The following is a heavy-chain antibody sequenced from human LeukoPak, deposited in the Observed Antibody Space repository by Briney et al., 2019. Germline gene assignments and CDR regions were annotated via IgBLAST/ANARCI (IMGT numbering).Heavy chain of an antibody. Sequence: GGSLRLSCAASGFTFSSYGMHWVRQAPGKGLEWVAVIWYDGSNKYYADSVKGRFTTSRDNSKNTLYLQMNSLRAEDTAVYYCARTVYDFWSGYSDYWGQGTLVTVSS. CDR3: ARTVYDFWSGYSDY. D-gene: IGHD3-3*01. CDR1: GFTFSSYG. CDR2: IWYDGSNK. V-gene: IGHV3-33*01. J-gene: IGHJ4*02.